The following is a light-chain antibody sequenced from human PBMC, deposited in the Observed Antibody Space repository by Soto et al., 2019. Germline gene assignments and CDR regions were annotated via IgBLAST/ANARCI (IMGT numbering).Light chain of an antibody. V-gene: IGKV2-30*01. J-gene: IGKJ2*01. Sequence: DVVLTQSPLSLPVTLGQPASISCRSSQSLQYSDGNTYLHWFQQRPGQSPRRTIYKVSNRDPGVPARDSAIGSAPNCTLRISRVEVEDVGVSDSMQSLQLPPYICGQGTKREIK. CDR2: KVS. CDR1: QSLQYSDGNTY. CDR3: MQSLQLPPYI.